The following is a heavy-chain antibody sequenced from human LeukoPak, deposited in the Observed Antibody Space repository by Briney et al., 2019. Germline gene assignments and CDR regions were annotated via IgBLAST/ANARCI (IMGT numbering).Heavy chain of an antibody. CDR2: TSYGGST. D-gene: IGHD6-6*01. Sequence: PSETLSLTCTVSGGSISSYYWSWIRQPPGKGLEWVGYTSYGGSTNYNPSLKSRVTISTDTSNKQFSLKLSSVTAADTAVYYCARGSDSSSLSAMDVWGQGTTVTVSS. CDR1: GGSISSYY. J-gene: IGHJ6*02. V-gene: IGHV4-59*01. CDR3: ARGSDSSSLSAMDV.